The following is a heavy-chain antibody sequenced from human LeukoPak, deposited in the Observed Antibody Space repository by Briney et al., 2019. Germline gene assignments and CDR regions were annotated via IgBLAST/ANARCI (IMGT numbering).Heavy chain of an antibody. CDR3: AKDFTAAAGVVDY. CDR2: ISYDGSNK. J-gene: IGHJ4*02. V-gene: IGHV3-30*18. Sequence: QPGGSLRLSCAASGFTFSSYSMNWVRQAPGKGLEWVAVISYDGSNKYYADSVKGRFTISRDNSKNTLYLQMNSLRAEDTAVYYCAKDFTAAAGVVDYWGQGTPVTVSS. CDR1: GFTFSSYS. D-gene: IGHD6-13*01.